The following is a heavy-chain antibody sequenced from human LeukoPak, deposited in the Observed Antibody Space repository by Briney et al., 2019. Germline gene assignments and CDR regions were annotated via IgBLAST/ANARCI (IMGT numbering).Heavy chain of an antibody. D-gene: IGHD2-8*02. J-gene: IGHJ4*02. CDR2: IKSKGDGGTT. CDR1: RFTFSNAY. Sequence: GGSLRLSCAASRFTFSNAYIMWVRQAPGKGLEWVGRIKSKGDGGTTDYAAPVKDRFTISRDDSKNILYLQMNSLKTEDTAIYYCTSEEDDDLGRTGYWGQGTLVTVSS. CDR3: TSEEDDDLGRTGY. V-gene: IGHV3-15*01.